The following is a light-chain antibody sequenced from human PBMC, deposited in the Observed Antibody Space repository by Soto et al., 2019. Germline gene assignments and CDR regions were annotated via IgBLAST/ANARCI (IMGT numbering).Light chain of an antibody. CDR1: SSDVGGYNY. Sequence: QSALTQPAPVSGSPGQSITISCTGSSSDVGGYNYVSWYQQHPGKAPKLLIYEVRHRPSGISNRFSGSKSGNTASLTISGLQAEDEADFYCTSYTSSSTYVFGTGTKLTVL. CDR2: EVR. CDR3: TSYTSSSTYV. V-gene: IGLV2-14*01. J-gene: IGLJ1*01.